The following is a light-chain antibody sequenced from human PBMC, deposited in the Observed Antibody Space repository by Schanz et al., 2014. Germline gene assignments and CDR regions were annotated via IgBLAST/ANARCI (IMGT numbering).Light chain of an antibody. Sequence: QSVLTQPPSVSGAPGQRVTISCTGSSSNIGAGYDVHWYQQLPGTAPKLLIYGNSNRPSGVPDRFSGSRSGTSASLAITGFQSADEADYYCQSYDSRLSAWVFGGGTKLTVL. CDR1: SSNIGAGYD. CDR2: GNS. V-gene: IGLV1-40*01. J-gene: IGLJ3*02. CDR3: QSYDSRLSAWV.